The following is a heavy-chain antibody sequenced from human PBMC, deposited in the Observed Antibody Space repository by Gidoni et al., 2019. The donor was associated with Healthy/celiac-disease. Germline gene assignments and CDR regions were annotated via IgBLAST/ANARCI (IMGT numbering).Heavy chain of an antibody. J-gene: IGHJ5*02. D-gene: IGHD6-19*01. CDR3: ARDRMASSSGWYLGWFDP. Sequence: QVQLVESGGGVVQPGRSLRLSCAASGFTFSRYGLPWVRQAPGKGLEWVAVIWYDGSNKYYADSVKGRFTISRDNSKNTLYLQMNSLRAEDTAVYYCARDRMASSSGWYLGWFDPWGQGTLVTVSS. CDR1: GFTFSRYG. V-gene: IGHV3-33*01. CDR2: IWYDGSNK.